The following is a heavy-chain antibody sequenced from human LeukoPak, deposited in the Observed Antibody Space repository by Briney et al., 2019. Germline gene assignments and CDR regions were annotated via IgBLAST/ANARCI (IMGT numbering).Heavy chain of an antibody. D-gene: IGHD2/OR15-2a*01. J-gene: IGHJ4*02. Sequence: GGSLRLSCAASGFTFSSFAMSWVRQAPGKGLEWVSGISDSGGSTYYADSVKGRFTISRDNSKNTLYLHMNSLRAEDTAVYYCARGPTRANSSDYWGQGTLVTVSS. CDR1: GFTFSSFA. V-gene: IGHV3-23*01. CDR2: ISDSGGST. CDR3: ARGPTRANSSDY.